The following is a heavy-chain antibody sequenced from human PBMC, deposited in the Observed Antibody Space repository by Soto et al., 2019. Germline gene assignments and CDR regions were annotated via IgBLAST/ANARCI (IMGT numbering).Heavy chain of an antibody. D-gene: IGHD6-13*01. CDR3: ARGRRGYSSSWYDY. Sequence: SETLSLTCAVYTGSFSGYSWSWIRQPPGKGLEWIGETNHSGSTNYNPSLKSRVTISVDTSKNQFSLKLSSVTAADTAVYYCARGRRGYSSSWYDYWGQGTLVTVSS. CDR2: TNHSGST. CDR1: TGSFSGYS. J-gene: IGHJ4*02. V-gene: IGHV4-34*01.